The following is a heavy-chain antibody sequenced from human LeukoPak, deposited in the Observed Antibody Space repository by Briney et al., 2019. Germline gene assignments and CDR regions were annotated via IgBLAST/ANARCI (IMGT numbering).Heavy chain of an antibody. CDR1: GFTFSSYA. Sequence: GGSLRLSCAASGFTFSSYAMHWVRQAPGKGLEWVAVISSDGSNKYYADSVKGRFTISRDNSKNTLYLQMNSLRAEDTAVYYCARALYPPRDIVVVPAAISYWGQGTLVTVSS. D-gene: IGHD2-2*01. CDR3: ARALYPPRDIVVVPAAISY. V-gene: IGHV3-30-3*01. CDR2: ISSDGSNK. J-gene: IGHJ4*02.